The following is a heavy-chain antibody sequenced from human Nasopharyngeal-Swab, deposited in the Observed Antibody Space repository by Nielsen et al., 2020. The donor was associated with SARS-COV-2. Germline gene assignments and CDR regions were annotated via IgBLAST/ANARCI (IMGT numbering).Heavy chain of an antibody. J-gene: IGHJ4*02. CDR2: IQYDGSNK. Sequence: GGSLRLSCAASGFTFSRYTMHWVRQAPGKGLEWVAVIQYDGSNKYYADSVKGRFTISRDISKNTLYLQMNSLRAEDTAVFYCASTPLDSSGYYYAFHYWGRGTLVTVSS. CDR3: ASTPLDSSGYYYAFHY. V-gene: IGHV3-30-3*01. CDR1: GFTFSRYT. D-gene: IGHD3-22*01.